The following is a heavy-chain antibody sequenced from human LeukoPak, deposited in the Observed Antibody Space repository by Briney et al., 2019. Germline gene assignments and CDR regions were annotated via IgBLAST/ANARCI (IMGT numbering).Heavy chain of an antibody. CDR1: GFTFSSYW. J-gene: IGHJ4*02. CDR2: IKQDGSEK. V-gene: IGHV3-7*01. D-gene: IGHD3-16*02. CDR3: ARDGDRSLWSPEYYFDY. Sequence: PGGSLRLSCAASGFTFSSYWMSWVRQAPGKGLEWVANIKQDGSEKYYVDSVKGRFTISRDNAKSSLYLQMNSLRAEDTAVYYCARDGDRSLWSPEYYFDYWGQGTLVTVSS.